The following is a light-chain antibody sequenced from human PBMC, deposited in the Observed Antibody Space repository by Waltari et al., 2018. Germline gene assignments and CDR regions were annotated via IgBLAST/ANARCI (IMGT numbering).Light chain of an antibody. Sequence: EVVLTQSPATLSLSPGERATLSCRASQSVSVYLAWYQQKPGQAPRLLIYDASDRATGGPARCSGSGSGTDFTLTISSLEPEDFAVYYCQQRTDRPPVTFGQGTRVEMK. CDR2: DAS. V-gene: IGKV3-11*01. CDR3: QQRTDRPPVT. J-gene: IGKJ1*01. CDR1: QSVSVY.